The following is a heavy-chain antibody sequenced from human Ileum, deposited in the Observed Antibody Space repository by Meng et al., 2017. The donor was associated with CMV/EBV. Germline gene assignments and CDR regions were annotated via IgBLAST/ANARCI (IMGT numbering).Heavy chain of an antibody. CDR3: ARGLNGGYDTSGYFFGFDY. J-gene: IGHJ4*02. CDR2: IYYSGHT. V-gene: IGHV4-59*01. D-gene: IGHD3-22*01. CDR1: GGSISSFY. Sequence: GSLRLSCTVSGGSISSFYWGWIRQSPGKGLEWIGFIYYSGHTNYNPSLKSRVSISLDTPKNQFSLRLNSVTAADTAIYYCARGLNGGYDTSGYFFGFDYWGQGMLVTVSS.